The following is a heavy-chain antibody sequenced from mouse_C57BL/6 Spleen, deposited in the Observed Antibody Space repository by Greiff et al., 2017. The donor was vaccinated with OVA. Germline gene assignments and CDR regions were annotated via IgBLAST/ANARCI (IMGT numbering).Heavy chain of an antibody. CDR2: IWWDDDK. J-gene: IGHJ2*01. D-gene: IGHD1-1*01. CDR3: ARMYYGSSLYYFDY. CDR1: GFSLSTFGMG. V-gene: IGHV8-8*01. Sequence: QVQLKESGPGILQPSQTLSLTCSFSGFSLSTFGMGVGWIRQPSGKGLEWLAHIWWDDDKYYNPALKSRLTISKDTSKNQVFLKIANVDTADTATYYCARMYYGSSLYYFDYWGQGTTLTVSS.